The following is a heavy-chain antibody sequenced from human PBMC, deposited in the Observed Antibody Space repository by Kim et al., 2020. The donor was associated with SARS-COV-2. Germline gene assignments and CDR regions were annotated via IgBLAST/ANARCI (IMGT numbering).Heavy chain of an antibody. CDR3: ATTYYYDSSGYYLAIPYYYYYGMDV. CDR2: FDPEDDET. V-gene: IGHV1-24*01. CDR1: GYTLTELS. Sequence: ASVKVSCKVSGYTLTELSMHWVRQAPGKGLEWMGGFDPEDDETIYAQKFQGRVTMTEDTSTDTAYMELSSLRSEDTAVYYCATTYYYDSSGYYLAIPYYYYYGMDVWGQGTTVTVSS. J-gene: IGHJ6*02. D-gene: IGHD3-22*01.